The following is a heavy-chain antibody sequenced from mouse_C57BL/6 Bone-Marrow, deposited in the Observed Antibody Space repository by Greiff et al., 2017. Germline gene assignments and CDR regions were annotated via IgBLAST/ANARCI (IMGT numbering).Heavy chain of an antibody. V-gene: IGHV1-5*01. CDR3: TRRDGSPYYFDY. CDR2: IYPGNSDT. Sequence: VHVKQSGTVLARPGASVKMSCKTSGYTFTSYWMHWVKQRPGQGLEWIGAIYPGNSDTSYNQKFKGKAKLTAVTSASTAYMELSSLTNEDSAVYYCTRRDGSPYYFDYWGQGTTLTVSS. J-gene: IGHJ2*01. D-gene: IGHD1-1*01. CDR1: GYTFTSYW.